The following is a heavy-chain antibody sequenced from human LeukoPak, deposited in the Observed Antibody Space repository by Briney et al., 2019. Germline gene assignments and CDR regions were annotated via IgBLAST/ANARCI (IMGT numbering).Heavy chain of an antibody. Sequence: GGSLRLSCAASGFTFSSYAMSWVRQAPGKGLEWVAVISYDGSNKYYADSVKGRFTISRDNSKNTLYLQMNSLRAEDTAVYYCAKGQYYYGSGSYYNSTYYYYGMDVWGQGTTVTVSS. J-gene: IGHJ6*02. CDR1: GFTFSSYA. D-gene: IGHD3-10*01. V-gene: IGHV3-30*18. CDR3: AKGQYYYGSGSYYNSTYYYYGMDV. CDR2: ISYDGSNK.